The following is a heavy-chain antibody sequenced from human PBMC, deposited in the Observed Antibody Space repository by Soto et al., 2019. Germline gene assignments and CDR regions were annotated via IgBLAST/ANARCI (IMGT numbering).Heavy chain of an antibody. CDR2: ISGSGGST. V-gene: IGHV3-23*01. CDR3: AKDLPTIFGVVIDPDAAFQL. Sequence: GGSLRLSCAASGFTFSSYAMSWVRQAPGKGLEWVSAISGSGGSTYYADSVKGRFTISRDNSKNTLYLQMNSLRAEDTAVYYCAKDLPTIFGVVIDPDAAFQLSDQAPMVTDS. CDR1: GFTFSSYA. D-gene: IGHD3-3*01. J-gene: IGHJ3*01.